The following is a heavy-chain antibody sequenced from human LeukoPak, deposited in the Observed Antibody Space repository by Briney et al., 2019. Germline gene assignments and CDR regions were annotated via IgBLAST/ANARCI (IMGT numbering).Heavy chain of an antibody. CDR1: GFTVSSNY. Sequence: GGSLRLSCAASGFTVSSNYMSWVRQAPGKGLEWVSVIYSGGSTYYADSVKGRFTISRDNSKNTLYLQMNSLRAEDTAVYYCAREPDYGDEYYFDYWGQGTLVTVSS. J-gene: IGHJ4*02. CDR2: IYSGGST. CDR3: AREPDYGDEYYFDY. V-gene: IGHV3-66*01. D-gene: IGHD4-17*01.